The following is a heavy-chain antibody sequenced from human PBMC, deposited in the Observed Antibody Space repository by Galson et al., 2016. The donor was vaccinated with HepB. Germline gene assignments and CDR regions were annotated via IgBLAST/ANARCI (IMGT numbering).Heavy chain of an antibody. Sequence: TLSLTCAVSGGSISGSDYSWSWIRQPPGKGLEWIGYIFHNGNIYYNPSLKSRVTISVDRSKNQFSLKLKSVTAADTAVYYCASLLSDRDYWGQGTLVTVSS. CDR2: IFHNGNI. J-gene: IGHJ4*02. CDR3: ASLLSDRDY. V-gene: IGHV4-30-2*01. D-gene: IGHD3-16*01. CDR1: GGSISGSDYS.